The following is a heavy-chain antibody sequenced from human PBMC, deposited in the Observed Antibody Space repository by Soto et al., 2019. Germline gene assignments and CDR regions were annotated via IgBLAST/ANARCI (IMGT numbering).Heavy chain of an antibody. CDR2: IYYRWST. J-gene: IGHJ4*02. D-gene: IGHD1-1*01. Sequence: QVQLQESGPGLVKPSQTLSLTCTVSGGSSSSGGYYWSWIRQHPGKGLEWIGYIYYRWSTYYNPTLKSRLTISLATAKNQLSLKLSSGTAADTAVYYCSRDLEDGFSLDYWGQGTLVTVSS. V-gene: IGHV4-31*03. CDR3: SRDLEDGFSLDY. CDR1: GGSSSSGGYY.